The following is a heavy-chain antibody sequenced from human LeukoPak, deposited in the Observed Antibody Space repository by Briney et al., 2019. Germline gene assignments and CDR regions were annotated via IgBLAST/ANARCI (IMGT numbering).Heavy chain of an antibody. CDR3: CVYKAANWFDP. D-gene: IGHD5/OR15-5a*01. CDR2: MNQDGSET. Sequence: GGSLSLSCVASGITFSSYWMSWVRQAPGKGLEWVANMNQDGSETQYAASVQGRFTISRDNAKSALYPQMSSLRAEDTAIYYCCVYKAANWFDPWGQGTLVTVSS. J-gene: IGHJ5*02. CDR1: GITFSSYW. V-gene: IGHV3-7*01.